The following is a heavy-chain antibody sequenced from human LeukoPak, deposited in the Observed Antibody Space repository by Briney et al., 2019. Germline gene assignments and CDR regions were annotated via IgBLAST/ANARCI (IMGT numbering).Heavy chain of an antibody. CDR1: GFTFRNYA. J-gene: IGHJ4*02. CDR3: AREGNYYHSSGIWDFDY. CDR2: NSHDESNE. Sequence: PGRSLRLSCAASGFTFRNYAMHWVRQTPGKGLEWVTVNSHDESNEYYADSVKGRFTISRDNSKNTLYLQMNSLRADDTAVYYCAREGNYYHSSGIWDFDYWGQGTLVTVSS. D-gene: IGHD3-22*01. V-gene: IGHV3-30-3*01.